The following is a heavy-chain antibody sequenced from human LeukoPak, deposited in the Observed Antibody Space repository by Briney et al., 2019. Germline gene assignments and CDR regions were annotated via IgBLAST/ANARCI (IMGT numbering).Heavy chain of an antibody. D-gene: IGHD1-1*01. CDR3: ATTKQARRYFDY. CDR1: GFTFSSNP. CDR2: INPSGGNT. Sequence: PGGSLRLPCAGSGFTFSSNPLSWVRQAPGKGLEWVSAINPSGGNTYYADSVRGRFTISRDNSKNTLYLQMNTPRAEDTAVYYCATTKQARRYFDYWGQGTLVTVSS. V-gene: IGHV3-23*01. J-gene: IGHJ4*02.